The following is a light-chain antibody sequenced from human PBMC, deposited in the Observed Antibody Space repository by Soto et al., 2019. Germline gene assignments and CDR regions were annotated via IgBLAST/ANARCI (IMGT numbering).Light chain of an antibody. Sequence: DIQMTQSPSSLSASVGDRVTITCRASHDISRHLSWYQQRPGIAPNLLMFSTSILHSGVPSRFSGGGYGTEFTLTIDTLHPEDSAIYYCQQSYDTPLTFGGGTKVEIK. CDR1: HDISRH. CDR2: STS. J-gene: IGKJ4*01. V-gene: IGKV1-39*01. CDR3: QQSYDTPLT.